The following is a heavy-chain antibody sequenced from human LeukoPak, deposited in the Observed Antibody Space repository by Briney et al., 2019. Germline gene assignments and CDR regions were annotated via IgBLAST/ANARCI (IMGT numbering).Heavy chain of an antibody. V-gene: IGHV1-8*01. CDR2: MNPNSGAT. Sequence: GASVKVSCKASGYTFTSYDFNWLRQATGQGPEWMGWMNPNSGATGYAQKFQGRVTMTTDTSTSTAYMKLRSLRSDDTAVYYCARSRYSSGHYYFDYWGQGTLVTVSS. D-gene: IGHD6-19*01. CDR1: GYTFTSYD. CDR3: ARSRYSSGHYYFDY. J-gene: IGHJ4*02.